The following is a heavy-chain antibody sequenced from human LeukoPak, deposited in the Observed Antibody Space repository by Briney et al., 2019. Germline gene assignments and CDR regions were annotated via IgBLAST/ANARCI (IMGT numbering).Heavy chain of an antibody. V-gene: IGHV1-69*04. J-gene: IGHJ5*02. CDR1: GGTFSSYT. D-gene: IGHD2-15*01. Sequence: GSSVKVSCKASGGTFSSYTISWVRQAPGQGLEWMGRIIPILGIANYAQKFQGRVTITADKSTSTAYMELSSLRSEDTAVYYCARDGSVVVAVSWFDPWGQGTLVTVSS. CDR2: IIPILGIA. CDR3: ARDGSVVVAVSWFDP.